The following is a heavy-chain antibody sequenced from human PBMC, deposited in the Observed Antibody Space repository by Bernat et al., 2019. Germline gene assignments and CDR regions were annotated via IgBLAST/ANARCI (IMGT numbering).Heavy chain of an antibody. Sequence: QVQLVESGGGVVQPGRSLRLSCAASGFTLSSHVMHWVRQAPGKGLEWVAAISKDGSKEYYADSVKGRFTISRDNSKNMVYLQMNSLRADDTAVYYCARLGQKWSLDYWGQGALVTVSS. D-gene: IGHD2-8*01. CDR2: ISKDGSKE. CDR1: GFTLSSHV. CDR3: ARLGQKWSLDY. J-gene: IGHJ4*02. V-gene: IGHV3-30*07.